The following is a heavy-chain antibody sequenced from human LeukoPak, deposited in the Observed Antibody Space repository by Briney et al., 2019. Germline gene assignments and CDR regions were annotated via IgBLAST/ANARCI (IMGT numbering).Heavy chain of an antibody. J-gene: IGHJ3*01. CDR3: ATNLAISAGSVFDF. D-gene: IGHD1-14*01. CDR1: GGSISGYK. Sequence: SETLSLTCTVSGGSISGYKWSWIRQPPGKGLEWIASIYSSGSTNYNPSLKSRLTISIDLSKNQFSLNLTSVTAADTAVYYCATNLAISAGSVFDFWGQGTMVTVSS. CDR2: IYSSGST. V-gene: IGHV4-59*01.